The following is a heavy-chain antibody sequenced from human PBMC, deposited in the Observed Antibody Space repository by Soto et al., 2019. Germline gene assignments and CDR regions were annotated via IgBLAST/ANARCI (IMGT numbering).Heavy chain of an antibody. V-gene: IGHV3-7*01. J-gene: IGHJ4*02. D-gene: IGHD3-16*01. CDR3: AGGGGWVIDS. Sequence: EVQLVESGGGLVQPGGSLRLSCAASKFTFSSYWMNWVRQAPGKGLEWVANIKQDGSEKYYVDSVKGRFTISRDNAKNALYPQMNSLRAEDTAVYYCAGGGGWVIDSWGQGALVTVSS. CDR1: KFTFSSYW. CDR2: IKQDGSEK.